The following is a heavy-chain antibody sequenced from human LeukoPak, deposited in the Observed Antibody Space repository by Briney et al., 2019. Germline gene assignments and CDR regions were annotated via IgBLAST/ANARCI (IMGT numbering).Heavy chain of an antibody. CDR1: GFTFSSYS. D-gene: IGHD4-17*01. Sequence: GGSLRLSCAAPGFTFSSYSMNWVRQAPGKGLEWVSSISSSSSYIYYADSVKGRFTIARDNAKNSLYLQMNSLRAEDTAVYYCARGNDYGDYVSLDWGQGTLVTVSS. V-gene: IGHV3-21*01. CDR3: ARGNDYGDYVSLD. J-gene: IGHJ4*02. CDR2: ISSSSSYI.